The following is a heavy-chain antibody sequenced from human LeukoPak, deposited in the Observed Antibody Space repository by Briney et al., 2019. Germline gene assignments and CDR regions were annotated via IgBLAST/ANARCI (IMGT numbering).Heavy chain of an antibody. V-gene: IGHV4-39*01. Sequence: SETLSLTCAVSGGSISSSTYYWGWIRQPPGKGLEWIGRIYYSGSTYNNTSLKTRSTISVDTPKNQCSFTLSAVTPAAPAGAYCAGAVFRLWYFELWGGGDLGSVSS. J-gene: IGHJ2*01. CDR3: AGAVFRLWYFEL. CDR2: IYYSGST. CDR1: GGSISSSTYY.